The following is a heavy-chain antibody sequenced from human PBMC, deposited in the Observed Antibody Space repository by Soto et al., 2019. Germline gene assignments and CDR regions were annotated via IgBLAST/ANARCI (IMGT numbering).Heavy chain of an antibody. D-gene: IGHD3-3*01. V-gene: IGHV4-59*08. CDR2: VYFSGST. CDR1: GSSIGTYY. J-gene: IGHJ4*02. Sequence: SETLSITCTISGSSIGTYYWTWFRQPPGKGLEWIGNVYFSGSTNSNPSLKSRASMSIDKSTNQFSLQLTSVSAVDTAVYYCARRRKSFGTGGFDYWGQGRLVTVSS. CDR3: ARRRKSFGTGGFDY.